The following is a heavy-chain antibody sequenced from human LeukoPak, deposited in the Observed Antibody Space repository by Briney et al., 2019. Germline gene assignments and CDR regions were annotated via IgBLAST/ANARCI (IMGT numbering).Heavy chain of an antibody. J-gene: IGHJ5*02. D-gene: IGHD2-2*01. Sequence: SETLSLTCSVSGSISHTNYYWSWIRQPAGKGLEWIGSVSYSGSTYYNPSLKSRVTMSVDTSKNQFSLKLSSVTAADTAVYYCARDRIGRVPAANWFDPWGQGTLVTVSS. CDR2: VSYSGST. CDR1: GSISHTNYY. V-gene: IGHV4-39*07. CDR3: ARDRIGRVPAANWFDP.